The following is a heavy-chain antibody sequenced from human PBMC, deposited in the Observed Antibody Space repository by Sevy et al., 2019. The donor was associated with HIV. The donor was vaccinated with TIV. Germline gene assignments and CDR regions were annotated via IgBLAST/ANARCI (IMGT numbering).Heavy chain of an antibody. D-gene: IGHD2-15*01. V-gene: IGHV3-33*01. CDR2: IWYDGSNK. CDR1: GFTFSSYG. Sequence: GGSLRLSCEASGFTFSSYGMHWVRQAPGKGLEWVAVIWYDGSNKYYADSVKGRFTISRDNSKNPLYLQMNSLRAEDTAVYYCARDTCSGGSCYLSYWGQGTLVTVSS. CDR3: ARDTCSGGSCYLSY. J-gene: IGHJ4*02.